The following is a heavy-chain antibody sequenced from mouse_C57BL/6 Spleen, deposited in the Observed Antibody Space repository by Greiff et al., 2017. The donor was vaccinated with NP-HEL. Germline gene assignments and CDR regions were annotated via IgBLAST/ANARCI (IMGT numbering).Heavy chain of an antibody. CDR1: GYAFSSSW. V-gene: IGHV1-82*01. CDR3: AGWEYFDV. Sequence: VQLQQSGPELVKPGASVKISCKASGYAFSSSWMNWVKQRPGKGLEWIGRIYPGDGDTNYIGKFKGKATLTADKSSSTAYMQLSSLTSEDSAVYFCAGWEYFDVWGTGTTVTVSS. J-gene: IGHJ1*03. D-gene: IGHD2-3*01. CDR2: IYPGDGDT.